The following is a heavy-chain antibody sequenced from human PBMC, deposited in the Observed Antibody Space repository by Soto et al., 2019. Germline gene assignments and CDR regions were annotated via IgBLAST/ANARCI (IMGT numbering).Heavy chain of an antibody. J-gene: IGHJ5*02. CDR2: IYHSGTT. D-gene: IGHD3-22*01. V-gene: IGHV4-38-2*02. CDR1: GFSISSGYF. CDR3: ARDSSGYYWFDP. Sequence: SETLSLTCAVSGFSISSGYFWGWIRQPPGKGPEWLGSIYHSGTTYYNPSVKGRVTISVDTSKNQFSLKMSSVTAADTAVYYCARDSSGYYWFDPWGQGXLVTVPS.